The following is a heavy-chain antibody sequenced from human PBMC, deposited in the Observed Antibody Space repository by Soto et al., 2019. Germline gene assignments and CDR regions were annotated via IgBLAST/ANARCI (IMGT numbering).Heavy chain of an antibody. J-gene: IGHJ4*02. CDR1: GFTFNDYT. V-gene: IGHV3-43*01. D-gene: IGHD3-22*01. Sequence: WGSLRLSCAASGFTFNDYTMHWVRQAPGKGLEWVSLSSLDVGIIYYADSVKGRFTISRDKSKNSLYLQMNSLRTEDTALYYCAKDIEGNGYYYTGRHYWGKGTMFTASS. CDR3: AKDIEGNGYYYTGRHY. CDR2: SSLDVGII.